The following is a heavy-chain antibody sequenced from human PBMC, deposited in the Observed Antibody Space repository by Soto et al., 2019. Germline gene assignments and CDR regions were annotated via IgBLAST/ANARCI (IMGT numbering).Heavy chain of an antibody. V-gene: IGHV1-69*13. CDR1: GGTFSSYA. CDR3: ARMINYDILTGYPKDAFDI. J-gene: IGHJ3*02. CDR2: IIPIFGTA. Sequence: VASVKVSCKASGGTFSSYAISWVRQAPGQGLEWMGGIIPIFGTANYAQKFQGRVTITADESTSTAYMELSSLRSEDTAVYYCARMINYDILTGYPKDAFDIWGQGTMVTVSS. D-gene: IGHD3-9*01.